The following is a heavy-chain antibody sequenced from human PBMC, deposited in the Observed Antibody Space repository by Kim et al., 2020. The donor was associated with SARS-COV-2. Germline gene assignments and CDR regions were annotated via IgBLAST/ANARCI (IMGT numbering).Heavy chain of an antibody. D-gene: IGHD1-26*01. V-gene: IGHV3-23*01. Sequence: GGSLRLSCAASGFTFSSYAMSWVRQAPGKGLEWVSAISGSGGSTYYADSVKGRFTISRDNSKNTLYLQMNSLRAEDTAVYYCAKLMTGCDYEWIDYWGQGTLVTVSS. J-gene: IGHJ4*02. CDR1: GFTFSSYA. CDR3: AKLMTGCDYEWIDY. CDR2: ISGSGGST.